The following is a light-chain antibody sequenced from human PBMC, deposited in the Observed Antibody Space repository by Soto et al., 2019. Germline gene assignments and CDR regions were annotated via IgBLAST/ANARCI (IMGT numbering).Light chain of an antibody. CDR2: GAF. CDR1: PSVPNY. CDR3: QQRNIWPPVT. Sequence: PWERATLSCRASPSVPNYLAWYQQKPGQAPRLLIYGAFNRATGIPARFSGSGSGADFTLTISSLEPEDFAVYYCQQRNIWPPVTFGQGTRLEIK. V-gene: IGKV3-11*01. J-gene: IGKJ5*01.